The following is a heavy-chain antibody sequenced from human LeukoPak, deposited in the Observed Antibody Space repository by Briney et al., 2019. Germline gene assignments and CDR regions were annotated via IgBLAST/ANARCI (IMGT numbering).Heavy chain of an antibody. CDR1: GGSISSGGYY. CDR2: IYYSGST. CDR3: ARGFDSSSWYNFDY. V-gene: IGHV4-31*03. D-gene: IGHD6-13*01. Sequence: SLTLSLTCTVSGGSISSGGYYWSWIRQHPGKGLEWIGYIYYSGSTYYNPSLKSRVTISVDTSKNQFSLKLSSVTAADTAVYYCARGFDSSSWYNFDYWGQGTLVTVSS. J-gene: IGHJ4*02.